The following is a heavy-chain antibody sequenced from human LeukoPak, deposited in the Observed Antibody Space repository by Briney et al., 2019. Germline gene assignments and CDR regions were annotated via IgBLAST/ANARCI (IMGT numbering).Heavy chain of an antibody. CDR2: ISSSSSYI. Sequence: PGGSLRLSCAASGFTFSSYSMNWVRQAPGKGLEGVSSISSSSSYIYYADSVKGRFTISRDNAKNSLYLQMNSLRAEDTAVYYCARAGYSGYDFSPYYYYYYMDVWGKGTTVTVSS. CDR1: GFTFSSYS. V-gene: IGHV3-21*01. CDR3: ARAGYSGYDFSPYYYYYYMDV. D-gene: IGHD5-12*01. J-gene: IGHJ6*03.